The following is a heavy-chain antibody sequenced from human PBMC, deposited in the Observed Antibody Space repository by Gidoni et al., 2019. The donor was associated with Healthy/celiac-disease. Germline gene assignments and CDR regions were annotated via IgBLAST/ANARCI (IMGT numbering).Heavy chain of an antibody. CDR1: GSTFSSYS. V-gene: IGHV3-21*01. Sequence: EVQLVESGGGLVKPGGPLRLSRAASGSTFSSYSMNWVRQAPGKGLEWVSSISSSSSYIYYADSVKGRFTISRDNAKNSLYLQMNSLRAEDTAVYYCARAPGYDSSITDYWGQGTLVTVSS. J-gene: IGHJ4*02. CDR2: ISSSSSYI. CDR3: ARAPGYDSSITDY. D-gene: IGHD3-22*01.